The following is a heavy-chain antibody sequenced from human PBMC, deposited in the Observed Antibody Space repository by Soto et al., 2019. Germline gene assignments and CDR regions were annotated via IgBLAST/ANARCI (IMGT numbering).Heavy chain of an antibody. CDR2: IYWDDDK. Sequence: QITLKESGPTLVKPTQTLTLTCTFSGFSLSTSGVGVGWIRQPPGKALEWLALIYWDDDKRYSPSLKSRLTNTKDTSKNQVVLTMTNMDPVDTATYYCAHTLYCSGGSCYFPFDYWGQGTLVTVSS. D-gene: IGHD2-15*01. CDR3: AHTLYCSGGSCYFPFDY. J-gene: IGHJ4*02. V-gene: IGHV2-5*02. CDR1: GFSLSTSGVG.